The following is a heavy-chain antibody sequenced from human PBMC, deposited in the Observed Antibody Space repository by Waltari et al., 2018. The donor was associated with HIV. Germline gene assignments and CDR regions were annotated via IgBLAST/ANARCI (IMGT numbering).Heavy chain of an antibody. CDR1: GFTFSSYW. CDR3: ARDRGQWLIDRDAFDI. Sequence: EVQLVESGGGLVQPGGSLRLSCAASGFTFSSYWMHWVRHAPGKGLVWVSRINSDGSSKSYADSVKGRFTISRDNAKNTLYLQMNSLRAEDTAVYYCARDRGQWLIDRDAFDIWGQGTMVTVSS. CDR2: INSDGSSK. J-gene: IGHJ3*02. D-gene: IGHD6-19*01. V-gene: IGHV3-74*01.